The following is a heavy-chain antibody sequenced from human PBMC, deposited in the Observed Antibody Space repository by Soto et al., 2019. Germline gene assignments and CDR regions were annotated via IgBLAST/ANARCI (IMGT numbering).Heavy chain of an antibody. V-gene: IGHV4-34*01. J-gene: IGHJ3*02. Sequence: SETLSLTCAVYGGSFSGNFWTWIRQPPGKGLEWIGEINHSGSTNYNPSLKSRVTISVDTSKNQFSLKLSSVTAADTAVYYCARSSNWADGAFDIWGQGTMVTVSS. D-gene: IGHD1-1*01. CDR1: GGSFSGNF. CDR2: INHSGST. CDR3: ARSSNWADGAFDI.